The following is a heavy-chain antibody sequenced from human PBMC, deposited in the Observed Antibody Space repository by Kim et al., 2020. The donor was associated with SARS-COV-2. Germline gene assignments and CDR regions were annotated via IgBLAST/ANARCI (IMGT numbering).Heavy chain of an antibody. Sequence: DDVKGRFTIYRNNSKNTLYLQMNSLRDEDTAVYYCARAGSSSWSSVGDYWGQGTLVTVSS. D-gene: IGHD6-13*01. CDR3: ARAGSSSWSSVGDY. J-gene: IGHJ4*02. V-gene: IGHV3-30*07.